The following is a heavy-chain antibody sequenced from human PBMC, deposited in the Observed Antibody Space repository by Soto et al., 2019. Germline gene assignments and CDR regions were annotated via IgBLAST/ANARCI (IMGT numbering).Heavy chain of an antibody. CDR2: ISGSGGST. CDR1: GFTFSSHA. CDR3: AKASGTVTTGVVDY. J-gene: IGHJ4*02. V-gene: IGHV3-23*01. Sequence: HPAGSLTLSCAASGFTFSSHAMSWLRQSPGKGLEWVSAISGSGGSTYYADSVKGRFTISRDNSKNTLYLQMNSLRAEDTAVYYCAKASGTVTTGVVDYWGQGTLVTVSS. D-gene: IGHD4-17*01.